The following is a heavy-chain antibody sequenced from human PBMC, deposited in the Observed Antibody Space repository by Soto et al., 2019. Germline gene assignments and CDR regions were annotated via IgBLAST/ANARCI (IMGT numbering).Heavy chain of an antibody. V-gene: IGHV3-23*01. CDR3: AKVGFVVRGVIRAPDYFDY. Sequence: EVQLLESGGGLVQPGGSLRLSCAASGFTFSSYAMSWVRQAPGKGLEWVSAISGSGGSTYYADSVKGRFTISRDNSKNTLYLQMNSLRAEDTAVYYCAKVGFVVRGVIRAPDYFDYWGQGTLVTVSS. CDR1: GFTFSSYA. J-gene: IGHJ4*02. D-gene: IGHD3-10*01. CDR2: ISGSGGST.